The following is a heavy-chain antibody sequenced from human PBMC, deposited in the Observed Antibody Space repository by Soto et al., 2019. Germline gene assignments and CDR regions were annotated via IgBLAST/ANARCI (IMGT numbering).Heavy chain of an antibody. Sequence: PGESLKISCKGSGYSFTSYWIGWVRQMPGKGLEWMGIIYPGDSDTRYSPSFQGQVTISADKSISTAYLQWSSLKASDTAMYYCARLTAEAYHYYSYGMAVWGQGTTVPVSS. CDR1: GYSFTSYW. D-gene: IGHD2-21*01. CDR2: IYPGDSDT. CDR3: ARLTAEAYHYYSYGMAV. J-gene: IGHJ6*02. V-gene: IGHV5-51*01.